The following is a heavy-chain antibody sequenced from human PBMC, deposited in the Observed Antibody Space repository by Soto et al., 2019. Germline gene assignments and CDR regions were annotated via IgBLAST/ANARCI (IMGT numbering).Heavy chain of an antibody. D-gene: IGHD3-22*01. CDR2: IYYTGTT. J-gene: IGHJ4*01. V-gene: IGHV4-59*08. Sequence: SENLSLTCNVSNSPISDFYWSWFRQPPGQGLEWVGYIYYTGTTTYNPSLRSRVDISIDASKSQFSLDLRSVTAADTAVYYCARLGGYYQAFDSWGHGALVTVSS. CDR3: ARLGGYYQAFDS. CDR1: NSPISDFY.